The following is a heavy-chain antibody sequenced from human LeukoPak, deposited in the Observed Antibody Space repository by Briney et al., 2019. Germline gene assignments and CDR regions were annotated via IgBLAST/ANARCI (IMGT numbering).Heavy chain of an antibody. J-gene: IGHJ4*02. Sequence: SETLSLTCTVSGGSISSSSYYWGWTRRPPGKGLEWIGSISYSESTYYNPSLQSRVTISVDTSNNQFSLRLSSVTAADTAVYYCGRRGYNYAHFDYWGQGTLVTVSS. D-gene: IGHD5-18*01. CDR2: ISYSEST. CDR3: GRRGYNYAHFDY. V-gene: IGHV4-39*01. CDR1: GGSISSSSYY.